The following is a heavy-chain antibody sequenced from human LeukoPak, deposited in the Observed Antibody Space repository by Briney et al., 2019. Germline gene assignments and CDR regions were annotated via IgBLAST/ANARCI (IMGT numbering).Heavy chain of an antibody. CDR1: GFSFSGYG. J-gene: IGHJ6*03. V-gene: IGHV3-30*02. CDR2: IRYDGSNE. D-gene: IGHD2-15*01. CDR3: AKVMPPGRIRFYSYYMDV. Sequence: GGSQRLSCAASGFSFSGYGMHWVCQAPGKGLEWVAFIRYDGSNEYYADSVKGRFTISRDKSKNTLSLQMNGLRVEDTAVYYCAKVMPPGRIRFYSYYMDVWGKGTTVTVS.